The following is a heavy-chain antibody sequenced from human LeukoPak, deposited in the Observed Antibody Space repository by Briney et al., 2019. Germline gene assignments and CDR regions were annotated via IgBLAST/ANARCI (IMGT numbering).Heavy chain of an antibody. J-gene: IGHJ4*02. V-gene: IGHV3-73*01. CDR2: IRSKANSYAT. Sequence: GGSLRLSCAASGFTFSGSAMHWVRQASGKGLEWVGRIRSKANSYATAYAASVKGRFTISRDDSKNTAYLQMNSLKTEDTAVYYCAKDQTRNYYGSGSYDYWGQGTLVTVSS. CDR1: GFTFSGSA. CDR3: AKDQTRNYYGSGSYDY. D-gene: IGHD3-10*01.